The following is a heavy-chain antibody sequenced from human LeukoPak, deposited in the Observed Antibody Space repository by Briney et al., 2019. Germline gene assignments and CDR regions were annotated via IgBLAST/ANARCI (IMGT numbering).Heavy chain of an antibody. CDR1: GGSISSGNYY. J-gene: IGHJ4*02. Sequence: SETLSLTCTVSGGSISSGNYYWSWIRQPAGKGLEWIGRIYTSGSTNYNPSLKSRVTISIDTSKNQFSLKLSSVTAADTAVYYCARYYDSSGYFYYFDYWGQGTLVTVSS. CDR3: ARYYDSSGYFYYFDY. D-gene: IGHD3-22*01. CDR2: IYTSGST. V-gene: IGHV4-61*02.